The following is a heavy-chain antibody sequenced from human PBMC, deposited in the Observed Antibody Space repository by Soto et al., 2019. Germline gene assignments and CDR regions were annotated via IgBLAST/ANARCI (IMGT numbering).Heavy chain of an antibody. CDR1: GFPFTNYA. J-gene: IGHJ6*02. D-gene: IGHD3-3*01. V-gene: IGHV3-23*01. Sequence: EVQLLESGGGLVQPGGPRGFPCPAAGFPFTNYALPWVGQPPGKGLEWVSTFSGSGGTPYYADSVRGRFTISKDNSKNTLFLQMNSLRVEDTAIYYCARDWTGDTGPCLDVWGQGTTVSVSS. CDR2: FSGSGGTP. CDR3: ARDWTGDTGPCLDV.